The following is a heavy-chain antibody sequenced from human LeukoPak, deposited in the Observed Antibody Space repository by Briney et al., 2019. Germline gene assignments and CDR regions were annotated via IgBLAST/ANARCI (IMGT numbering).Heavy chain of an antibody. D-gene: IGHD4-17*01. CDR2: IIPILTTT. CDR1: GGSFNSYA. V-gene: IGHV1-69*10. CDR3: ARNKGVYGDYKYYYGMDV. Sequence: EASVKVSCKASGGSFNSYAVNWVRQAPGQGLEWMGDIIPILTTTNYAQNFQDRVTLTADKSTSTAYMELRSLTSEDTAVYYCARNKGVYGDYKYYYGMDVWGQGTTVTVSS. J-gene: IGHJ6*02.